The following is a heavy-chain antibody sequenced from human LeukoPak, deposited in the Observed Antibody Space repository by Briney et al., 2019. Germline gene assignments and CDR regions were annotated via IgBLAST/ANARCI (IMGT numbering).Heavy chain of an antibody. V-gene: IGHV4-39*01. J-gene: IGHJ4*02. Sequence: PSETLSLTCTVSGGSISSGYYYWSWIRQPPGKGLEWIAEINHSGSTNYNPSLKSRVTISVDTSKNQFSLKLTSVTAADTAVYYCARQTGSGLFILPGGQGRLVTVSS. D-gene: IGHD3/OR15-3a*01. CDR3: ARQTGSGLFILP. CDR2: INHSGST. CDR1: GGSISSGYYY.